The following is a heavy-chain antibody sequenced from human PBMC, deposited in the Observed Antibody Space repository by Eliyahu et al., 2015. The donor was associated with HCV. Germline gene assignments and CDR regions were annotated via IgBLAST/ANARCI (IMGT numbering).Heavy chain of an antibody. CDR3: ASAYFNYYDSSGYYDDFDY. V-gene: IGHV1-18*04. J-gene: IGHJ4*02. CDR2: ISAYNGNT. D-gene: IGHD3-22*01. CDR1: GYTFXSYG. Sequence: QVQLVQSGAEVKKPGASVKVSCKASGYTFXSYGISWVHQAPGQGLEWMGWISAYNGNTNYAQKLQGRVTMTTDTSTSTAYMELRSLRSDDTAVYYCASAYFNYYDSSGYYDDFDYWGQGTLVTVSS.